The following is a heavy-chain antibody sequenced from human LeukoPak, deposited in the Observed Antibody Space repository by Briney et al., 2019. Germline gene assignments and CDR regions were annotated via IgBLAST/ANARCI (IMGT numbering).Heavy chain of an antibody. CDR2: INPNSGGT. Sequence: ASVKVSCKASGYTFTGYYMRWVRQAPGQGLEWMGWINPNSGGTNYAQKFQGRVTMTRDTSISTAYMELSRLRSDDTAVYYCARDWGGYYDGSGSPIWGQGTLVTVSS. V-gene: IGHV1-2*02. CDR3: ARDWGGYYDGSGSPI. D-gene: IGHD3-10*01. J-gene: IGHJ4*02. CDR1: GYTFTGYY.